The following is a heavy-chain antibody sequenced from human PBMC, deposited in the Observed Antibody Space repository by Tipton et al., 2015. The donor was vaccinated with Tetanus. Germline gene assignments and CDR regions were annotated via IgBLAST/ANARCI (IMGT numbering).Heavy chain of an antibody. CDR3: VGEMQQWIQEGGYYP. CDR2: TYYRSKWYN. V-gene: IGHV6-1*01. D-gene: IGHD6-19*01. Sequence: GLVKPSQTLSLTCAISGDSVSSNTATWNWIRQSPSRGLEWLGRTYYRSKWYNDYAVSVKSRITIYPDTSKNQFSLQLNSVTPEDTAVYYCVGEMQQWIQEGGYYPWGQGTLVTVSS. J-gene: IGHJ5*02. CDR1: GDSVSSNTAT.